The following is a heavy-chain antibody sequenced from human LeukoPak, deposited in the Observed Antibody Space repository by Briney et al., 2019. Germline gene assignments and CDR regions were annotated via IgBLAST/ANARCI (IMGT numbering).Heavy chain of an antibody. CDR3: AKMANVAVAGHFDY. CDR2: ISWNSGSI. D-gene: IGHD6-19*01. CDR1: GFTFDDYA. Sequence: GRSLRLSCAASGFTFDDYAMHWVRQAPGKGLEWVSGISWNSGSIGYADSVKGRFTISRDNAKNSLYLQMNSLRAEDTALYYCAKMANVAVAGHFDYWGQGTLVTVSS. J-gene: IGHJ4*02. V-gene: IGHV3-9*01.